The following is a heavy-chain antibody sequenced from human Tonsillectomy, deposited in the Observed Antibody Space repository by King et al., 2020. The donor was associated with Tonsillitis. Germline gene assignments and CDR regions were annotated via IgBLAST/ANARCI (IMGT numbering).Heavy chain of an antibody. V-gene: IGHV3-30*04. CDR1: GITISSYV. CDR2: ISYDGSNK. D-gene: IGHD6-13*01. J-gene: IGHJ4*01. Sequence: VQLVESGGGVVQPGRSLRLSCAASGITISSYVMHWVRQAPGKGLEWVAVISYDGSNKYYADSVKGRFTISRDNSKNTLYLQMNSLRAEDTAVYYCARDERRYSSSWYIYYWGQEPWSPSPQ. CDR3: ARDERRYSSSWYIYY.